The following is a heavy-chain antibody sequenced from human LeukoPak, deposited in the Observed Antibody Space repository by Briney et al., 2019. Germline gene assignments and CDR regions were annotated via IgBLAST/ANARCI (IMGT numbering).Heavy chain of an antibody. CDR2: IHPEGNEK. V-gene: IGHV3-7*04. Sequence: GGSLRLSCAVSGFSFTNFWMSWVRQAPGRWLEWVANIHPEGNEKYHVESVKGRFTISRDNTKNLLFLQMNGLRVEDTAAYYCARGDAFSGDHWGQGTLVTVSS. CDR3: ARGDAFSGDH. CDR1: GFSFTNFW. J-gene: IGHJ4*02.